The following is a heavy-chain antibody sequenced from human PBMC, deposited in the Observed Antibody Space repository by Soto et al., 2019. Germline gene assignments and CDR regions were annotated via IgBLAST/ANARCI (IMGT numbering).Heavy chain of an antibody. Sequence: SETLSLTCTVSGGSISSYYWSWIRQPPGKGLEWIGYIYYSGSTNYNPSLKSRVTISVDTSKNQFSLKLSSVTAADTAVYYCARGFYYDFWSGYYSTNLTPNWFDPWGQGTLVT. D-gene: IGHD3-3*01. V-gene: IGHV4-59*01. CDR3: ARGFYYDFWSGYYSTNLTPNWFDP. CDR1: GGSISSYY. J-gene: IGHJ5*02. CDR2: IYYSGST.